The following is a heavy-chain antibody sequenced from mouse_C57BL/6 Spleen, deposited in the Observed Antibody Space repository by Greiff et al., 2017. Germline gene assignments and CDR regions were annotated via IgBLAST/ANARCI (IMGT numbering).Heavy chain of an antibody. V-gene: IGHV1-72*01. Sequence: QVQLQPGAELVKPGASVKLSCKASGYTFTSYWMHWVKQRPGRGLEWIGRIDPNSGGTQYNEKFKSKATMTVDKPSSTAYMQLSSLTSEDAAVYYCARWAYDYDWAWVAYWGQGTLVTVSA. D-gene: IGHD2-4*01. CDR2: IDPNSGGT. CDR1: GYTFTSYW. J-gene: IGHJ3*01. CDR3: ARWAYDYDWAWVAY.